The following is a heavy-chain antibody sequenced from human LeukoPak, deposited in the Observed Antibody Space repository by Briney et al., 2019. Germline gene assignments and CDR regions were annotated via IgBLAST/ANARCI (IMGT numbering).Heavy chain of an antibody. J-gene: IGHJ3*02. D-gene: IGHD5-24*01. V-gene: IGHV1-69*06. CDR2: IIPIYDTT. CDR1: GGTFNIHA. Sequence: GASVKVSCKASGGTFNIHASTWVRQAPGQGLEWMGTIIPIYDTTNYAQRFQGRVTISADTSTSTAYMELSSLTSEDTAMYYCARVKMVTLYDASDIWGQGTTVIVSS. CDR3: ARVKMVTLYDASDI.